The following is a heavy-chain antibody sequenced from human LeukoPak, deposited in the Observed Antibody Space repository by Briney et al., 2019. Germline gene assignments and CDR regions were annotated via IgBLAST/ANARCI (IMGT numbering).Heavy chain of an antibody. CDR3: ASRLGQQLARGKAFDI. CDR2: ISAYNGNT. CDR1: GYTFTSYG. V-gene: IGHV1-18*01. D-gene: IGHD6-13*01. J-gene: IGHJ3*02. Sequence: ASVKVSCKASGYTFTSYGISWVRQAPGQGLEWMGWISAYNGNTNYAQKLQGRVTMTTDTSTSTAYMELRSLRSDDTAVYYCASRLGQQLARGKAFDIWGQGTMVTVSS.